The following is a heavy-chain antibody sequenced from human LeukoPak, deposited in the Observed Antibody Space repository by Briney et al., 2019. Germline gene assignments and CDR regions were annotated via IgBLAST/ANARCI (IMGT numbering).Heavy chain of an antibody. V-gene: IGHV4-34*01. CDR3: ARGPRGSSYGHNWFDP. CDR1: GGSFSGYY. D-gene: IGHD5-18*01. Sequence: SETLSLTCAVYGGSFSGYYWSWIRQPPGKGLEWIGEINHSGSTNYNPSLKSRVTISVDTSKNQFSLKLSSVTAADTAVYYCARGPRGSSYGHNWFDPWGQGTLVTVSS. J-gene: IGHJ5*02. CDR2: INHSGST.